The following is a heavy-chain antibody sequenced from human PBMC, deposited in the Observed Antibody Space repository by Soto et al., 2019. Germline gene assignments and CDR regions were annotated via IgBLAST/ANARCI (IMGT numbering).Heavy chain of an antibody. V-gene: IGHV3-15*07. CDR1: SVSNAW. CDR2: IKSKTDGETT. J-gene: IGHJ4*02. D-gene: IGHD2-2*01. CDR3: TTDYGYADY. Sequence: SVSNAWMNWVRQAPGKGLEWVGRIKSKTDGETTDYAAPVKGRFTISRDDSKNTLYLQMNSLKTEDTAVYYCTTDYGYADYWGQGTLVTVSS.